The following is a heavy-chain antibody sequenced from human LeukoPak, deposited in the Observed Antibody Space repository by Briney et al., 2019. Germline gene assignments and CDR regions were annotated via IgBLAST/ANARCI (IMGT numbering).Heavy chain of an antibody. Sequence: ASVKVSCKASGGTFSSYAISWVRQAPGQGLEWMGWINPNSGGTNYAQKFQGRVTMTRDTSISTAYMELSRLRSDDTAVYYCARPVLRSNWFDPWGQGTLVTVSS. CDR1: GGTFSSYA. J-gene: IGHJ5*02. CDR2: INPNSGGT. CDR3: ARPVLRSNWFDP. D-gene: IGHD3-3*01. V-gene: IGHV1-2*02.